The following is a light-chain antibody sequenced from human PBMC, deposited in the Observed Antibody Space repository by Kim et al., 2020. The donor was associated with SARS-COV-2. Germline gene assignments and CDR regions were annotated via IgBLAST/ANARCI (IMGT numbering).Light chain of an antibody. Sequence: ASTGDRVTITCRASQGISSYLAWYQQKPGKAPKLLIYAASTLQSGVPSRFSGSGSGTDFTLTISCLQSEDFATYYCQQYYSYPRTFGQGTRLEIK. CDR2: AAS. J-gene: IGKJ5*01. CDR1: QGISSY. V-gene: IGKV1-8*01. CDR3: QQYYSYPRT.